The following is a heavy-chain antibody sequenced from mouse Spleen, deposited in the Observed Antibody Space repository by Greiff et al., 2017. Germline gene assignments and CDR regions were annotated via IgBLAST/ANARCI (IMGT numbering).Heavy chain of an antibody. Sequence: EVQVVESGGGLVKPGGSLKLSCAASGFTFSSYTMSWVRQTPEKRLEWVATISGGGGNTYYPDSVKGRFTISRDNAKNTLYLQMSSLRSEDTALYYCASHPWFAYWGQGTLVTVSA. V-gene: IGHV5-9*01. CDR3: ASHPWFAY. CDR2: ISGGGGNT. CDR1: GFTFSSYT. J-gene: IGHJ3*01.